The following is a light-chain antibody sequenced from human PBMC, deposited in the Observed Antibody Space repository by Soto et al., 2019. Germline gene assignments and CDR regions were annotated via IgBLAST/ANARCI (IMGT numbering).Light chain of an antibody. CDR1: QSVASY. V-gene: IGKV3-11*01. CDR2: DTS. CDR3: QQRSNWLLT. Sequence: EIVLTQSPATLSLSPGERATLSCRASQSVASYLAWYQQEPGQAPRLLIYDTSNRATGIPARFSGSGSGTDFTLTISSLEPEDFALYYCQQRSNWLLTFGGGTKVEIK. J-gene: IGKJ4*01.